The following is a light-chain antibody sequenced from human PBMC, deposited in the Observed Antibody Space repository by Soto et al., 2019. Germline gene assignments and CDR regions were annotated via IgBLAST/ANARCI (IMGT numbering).Light chain of an antibody. CDR2: GAS. J-gene: IGKJ5*01. CDR3: QQYNSYST. V-gene: IGKV3-15*01. Sequence: VMTQSPATLSVSPGEGATLSCTASQSINSNLAWYQQRPGQAPRLLIYGASTRATGIPARFSGSGSGTEFTLTISSLQPDDFATYYCQQYNSYSTFGQGTRLEIK. CDR1: QSINSN.